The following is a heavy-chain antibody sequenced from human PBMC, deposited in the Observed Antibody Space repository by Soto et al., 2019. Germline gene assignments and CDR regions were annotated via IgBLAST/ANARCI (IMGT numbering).Heavy chain of an antibody. J-gene: IGHJ6*02. CDR2: IDPSDSYT. CDR3: AIYSSPTDYDMDV. Sequence: GESLKISCKGSGYSFTSYWISWVRQMPGKGLEWRGRIDPSDSYTNYSPSFQGHVTISADKSISTAYLQWSSLKASDTAMYYCAIYSSPTDYDMDVWGQGITVTVS. V-gene: IGHV5-10-1*01. D-gene: IGHD6-13*01. CDR1: GYSFTSYW.